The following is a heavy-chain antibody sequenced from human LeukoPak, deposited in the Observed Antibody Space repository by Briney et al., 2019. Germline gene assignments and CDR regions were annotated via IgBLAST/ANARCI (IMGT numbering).Heavy chain of an antibody. CDR1: GGSISGYY. D-gene: IGHD6-13*01. CDR2: IHFGGRT. CDR3: ARYAADGRTLQY. J-gene: IGHJ4*02. V-gene: IGHV4-59*12. Sequence: PSETLSLTCTVSGGSISGYYWSWIRQAPGEGLEWIGYIHFGGRTSYYPSLKSRVTMSVDTSENHFSLKLNSVTAADTAVYYCARYAADGRTLQYWGQGTLVTVSS.